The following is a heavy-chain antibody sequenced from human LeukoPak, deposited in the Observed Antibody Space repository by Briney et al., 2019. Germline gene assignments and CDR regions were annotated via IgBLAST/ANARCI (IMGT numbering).Heavy chain of an antibody. D-gene: IGHD1-7*01. V-gene: IGHV3-30*02. J-gene: IGHJ4*02. CDR3: AKDAGALKAGTTFGY. Sequence: PGGSLRLSCAASGFTFSNYGMHWVRQAPGKGLEWVTFIRYDGSDKYYADSVKGRFTISRDNSKNTLYLQMNSLRAEDSAVYYCAKDAGALKAGTTFGYWGQGTLVTVSS. CDR1: GFTFSNYG. CDR2: IRYDGSDK.